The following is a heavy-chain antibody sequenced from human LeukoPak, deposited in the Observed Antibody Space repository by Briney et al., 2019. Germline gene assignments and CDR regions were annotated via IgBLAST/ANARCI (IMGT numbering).Heavy chain of an antibody. CDR3: AKDRPLGYNHYYYYGMDV. Sequence: HSGGSLRLSCAASGFTFSSYAMSWVRQAPGKGLEWVSAISGSGGSTYYADSVKGRFTISRDNSKNTLYLRMNSLRAEDTAVYYCAKDRPLGYNHYYYYGMDVWGQGTTVTVSS. CDR1: GFTFSSYA. D-gene: IGHD5-12*01. J-gene: IGHJ6*02. V-gene: IGHV3-23*01. CDR2: ISGSGGST.